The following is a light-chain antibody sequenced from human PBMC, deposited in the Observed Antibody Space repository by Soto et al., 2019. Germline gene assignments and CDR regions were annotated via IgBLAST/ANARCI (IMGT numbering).Light chain of an antibody. CDR2: WAS. CDR1: QSVLYSSNNKNY. CDR3: QQYYSTPL. Sequence: DIVMTQSPDSLAVSLGERATINCKSSQSVLYSSNNKNYLAWYQHKPGQPPKLLIYWASTRGSGVPDRFSGSGSGTDFTLTISSLQAEDVAVYYCQQYYSTPLVGGGTKLEIK. J-gene: IGKJ4*01. V-gene: IGKV4-1*01.